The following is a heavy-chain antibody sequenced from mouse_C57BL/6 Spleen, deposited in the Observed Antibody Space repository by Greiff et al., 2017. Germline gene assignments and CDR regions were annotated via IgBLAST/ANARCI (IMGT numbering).Heavy chain of an antibody. CDR3: ARSGDGSSPFAY. D-gene: IGHD1-1*01. CDR2: IYPGDGDT. Sequence: QVQLQQSGPELVKPGASVKISCKASGYAFSSSWMNWVKQRPGKGLEWIGRIYPGDGDTNYNGKFKGKATLTADKSSSTAYMQLSSLTSEDSAVYFCARSGDGSSPFAYWGQGTLVTVSA. J-gene: IGHJ3*01. CDR1: GYAFSSSW. V-gene: IGHV1-82*01.